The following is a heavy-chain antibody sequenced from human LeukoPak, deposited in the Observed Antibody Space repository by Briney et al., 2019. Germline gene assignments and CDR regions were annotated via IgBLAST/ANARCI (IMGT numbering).Heavy chain of an antibody. CDR3: ARGPSGYHNT. V-gene: IGHV3-23*01. CDR1: GFTLRNYD. Sequence: GGTLRLSCAASGFTLRNYDINWVRQAPGKGLEWVSVIRGSSGSTYYADSVKGRFTISRDNSKNTLYLQMNSLRAEDTAVYYCARGPSGYHNTGGQGTLVTVSS. D-gene: IGHD5-12*01. CDR2: IRGSSGST. J-gene: IGHJ4*02.